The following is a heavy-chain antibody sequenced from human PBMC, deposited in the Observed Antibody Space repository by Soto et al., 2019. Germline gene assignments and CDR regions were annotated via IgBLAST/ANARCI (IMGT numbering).Heavy chain of an antibody. J-gene: IGHJ2*01. CDR2: ISYDGSNK. D-gene: IGHD1-1*01. Sequence: PGGSLRLSCAASGFTFSSYGMHWVRQAPGKGLEWVAVISYDGSNKYYADSVKGRFTISRDNSKNTLYLQMNSLRAEDTAVYYCAKVRWLQLRPVDWYFDLWGRGTLVTVSS. V-gene: IGHV3-30*18. CDR3: AKVRWLQLRPVDWYFDL. CDR1: GFTFSSYG.